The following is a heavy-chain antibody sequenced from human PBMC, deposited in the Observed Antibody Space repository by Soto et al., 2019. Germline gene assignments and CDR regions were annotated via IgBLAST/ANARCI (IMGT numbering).Heavy chain of an antibody. CDR3: AKDHDEDFGYDLDYFDS. D-gene: IGHD5-12*01. Sequence: EVQLVESGGGLVQLGSSLRLSCAASGFNFNDFAMHWVRQAPGKGLEWVSGISWSSVTFDYADSVKGRFTISRDNAKNSLYLQMNSLRAEDTAFYYCAKDHDEDFGYDLDYFDSWGQETLVTVSS. V-gene: IGHV3-9*01. CDR1: GFNFNDFA. J-gene: IGHJ4*02. CDR2: ISWSSVTF.